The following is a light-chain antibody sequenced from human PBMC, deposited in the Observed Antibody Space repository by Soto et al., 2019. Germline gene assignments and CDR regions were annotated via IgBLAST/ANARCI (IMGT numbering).Light chain of an antibody. CDR2: NAF. V-gene: IGKV3-20*01. CDR3: EQYGSSPPSIT. Sequence: EIVLTQSPGTLSLSPGERATLSCRASQSVSSSYLAWYQQKPGQAPRLLIYNAFNRATGIPDRFTGSGSGTDLTLTISSLEPEDFAVYYCEQYGSSPPSITFGQGTRLE. CDR1: QSVSSSY. J-gene: IGKJ5*01.